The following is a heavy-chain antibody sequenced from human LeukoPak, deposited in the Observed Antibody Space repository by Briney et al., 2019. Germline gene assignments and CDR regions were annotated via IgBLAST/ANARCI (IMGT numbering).Heavy chain of an antibody. CDR2: IRYDGSNK. CDR1: GFTFNNYG. V-gene: IGHV3-30*02. CDR3: ARGGKIALAGTRSSQYFQH. D-gene: IGHD6-19*01. J-gene: IGHJ1*01. Sequence: PGGSLRLSCAASGFTFNNYGMHWVRQAPGKGLEWVAFIRYDGSNKYYRDSVKGRFTISRDNSKNTLYLQMNSLRPEDTAVYYCARGGKIALAGTRSSQYFQHWGQGTLVTVSS.